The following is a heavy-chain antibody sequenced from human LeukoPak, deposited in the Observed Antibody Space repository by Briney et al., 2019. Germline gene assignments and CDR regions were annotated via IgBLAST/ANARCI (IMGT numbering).Heavy chain of an antibody. D-gene: IGHD3-10*01. CDR3: AAPRGYYGSGSNYYYYMDV. J-gene: IGHJ6*03. CDR1: GFTFTSSA. V-gene: IGHV1-58*01. Sequence: SVKVSCKASGFTFTSSAVQWVRQARGQRLEWIGWIVVGSGNTNYAQKFQERVTITRDMSTSTAYMERSSLRSEDTAVYYCAAPRGYYGSGSNYYYYMDVWGKGTTVTVSS. CDR2: IVVGSGNT.